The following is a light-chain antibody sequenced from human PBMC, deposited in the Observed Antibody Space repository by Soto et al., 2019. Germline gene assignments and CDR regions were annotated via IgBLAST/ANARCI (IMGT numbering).Light chain of an antibody. CDR1: SSDVGDYNF. CDR2: EVS. CDR3: NSYTSSNTLYV. Sequence: SALTQPASVSGSPGQSITISCTGTSSDVGDYNFVSWYQQHPGKAPKLMIYEVSHRPSGVSNRFSGSKSGNTASLTISGLQADDEADYYCNSYTSSNTLYVFGTGTK. V-gene: IGLV2-14*01. J-gene: IGLJ1*01.